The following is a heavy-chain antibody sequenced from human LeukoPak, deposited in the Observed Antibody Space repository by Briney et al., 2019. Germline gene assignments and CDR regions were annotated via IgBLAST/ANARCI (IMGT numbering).Heavy chain of an antibody. V-gene: IGHV3-23*01. Sequence: GGSLRLSCAASGIIFSSDAMSWVRQVPGKGLEWVSLITKSGDTSYYADSVKGRFTISRDNSKNTVYLQMNSLRAEDTAVYYCARGTRVLPSSSNWAYYFDYWGQGTLVTVFS. CDR1: GIIFSSDA. J-gene: IGHJ4*02. CDR2: ITKSGDTS. D-gene: IGHD6-13*01. CDR3: ARGTRVLPSSSNWAYYFDY.